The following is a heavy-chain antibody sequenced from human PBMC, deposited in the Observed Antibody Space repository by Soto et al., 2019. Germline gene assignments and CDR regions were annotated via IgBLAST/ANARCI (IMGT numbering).Heavy chain of an antibody. D-gene: IGHD1-26*01. J-gene: IGHJ4*02. CDR3: ARDPRGGSGSYYGDY. CDR1: GGTFSSYA. CDR2: IIPIFDTA. Sequence: QVQLVQSGAEVKKPGSSVKVSCKASGGTFSSYAISWVRQAPGQGLEWMGGIIPIFDTANYAQKFQGRVTITADESTSTAYMELSSLRSEDTAVYYCARDPRGGSGSYYGDYWGQGTLVTVSS. V-gene: IGHV1-69*01.